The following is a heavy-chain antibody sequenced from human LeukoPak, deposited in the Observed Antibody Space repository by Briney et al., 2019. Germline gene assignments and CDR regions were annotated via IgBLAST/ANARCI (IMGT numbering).Heavy chain of an antibody. J-gene: IGHJ4*02. V-gene: IGHV1-18*01. Sequence: EASVKVSCKASGYTFTSYGISWVRQAPGQGLEWMGWISAYNGNTNYAQKLQGRVTMTTDTSTSTAYMELRSLRSDDTAVYYCARDGRDCGGDCYSGSYYDYWGQGTLVTVSS. D-gene: IGHD2-21*01. CDR3: ARDGRDCGGDCYSGSYYDY. CDR1: GYTFTSYG. CDR2: ISAYNGNT.